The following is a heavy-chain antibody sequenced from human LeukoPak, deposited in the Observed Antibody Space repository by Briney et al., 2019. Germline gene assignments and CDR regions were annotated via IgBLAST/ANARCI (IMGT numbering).Heavy chain of an antibody. D-gene: IGHD2-2*01. J-gene: IGHJ5*02. V-gene: IGHV3-23*01. CDR3: ANLGGEYQLLIDGFDP. CDR1: GFTFSSYA. Sequence: PAGGSLRLSCAASGFTFSSYAMSWVRQAPGKGLEWVSAISGSGGSTYYADSVKGRFTISRDNSKNTLYLQMNSLRAEDTAVYYCANLGGEYQLLIDGFDPWGQGTLVTVSS. CDR2: ISGSGGST.